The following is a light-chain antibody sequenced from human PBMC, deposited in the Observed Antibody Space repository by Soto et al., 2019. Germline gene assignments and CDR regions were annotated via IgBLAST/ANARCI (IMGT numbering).Light chain of an antibody. J-gene: IGKJ2*01. V-gene: IGKV1-39*01. CDR3: QQSSNAPYT. CDR1: QNIGTS. Sequence: DIQMTQSPSSLSVSIGDSITITCRASQNIGTSLNWYQMKLGRAPKLLIYSAATLQSGAPSRFSGGGSGTDFTLTIKNLQPDDFATYSCQQSSNAPYTFGLGTMLEIK. CDR2: SAA.